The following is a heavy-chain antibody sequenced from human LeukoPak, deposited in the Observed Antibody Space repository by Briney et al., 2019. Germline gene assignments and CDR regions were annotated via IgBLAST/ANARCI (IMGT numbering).Heavy chain of an antibody. D-gene: IGHD2-15*01. J-gene: IGHJ3*02. Sequence: GGSLRLSCAASGFTFSNARMSWVRQAPGKGLEWVGRIKSKTDGGTTDYAAPVKGRFTISRDDSKNTLYLQMNSLKTEDTAVYYCTSKWSRNAFDIWGQGTMVTVSS. CDR2: IKSKTDGGTT. CDR3: TSKWSRNAFDI. CDR1: GFTFSNAR. V-gene: IGHV3-15*01.